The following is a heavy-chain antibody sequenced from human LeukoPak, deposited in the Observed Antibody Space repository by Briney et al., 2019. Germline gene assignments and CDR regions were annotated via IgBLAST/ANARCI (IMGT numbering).Heavy chain of an antibody. V-gene: IGHV4-30-4*01. J-gene: IGHJ6*04. D-gene: IGHD2-15*01. Sequence: SETLSLTCTVSGGSISSGDYYWRWIRQPPGKGLEWIEYIYYSGSTYYNPSLKSRVTISVYTSKNQFSLKLSSVTAADTAVYYCARGFCSGGSCYSLHYYYGMDVWGKGTTVAVSS. CDR1: GGSISSGDYY. CDR3: ARGFCSGGSCYSLHYYYGMDV. CDR2: IYYSGST.